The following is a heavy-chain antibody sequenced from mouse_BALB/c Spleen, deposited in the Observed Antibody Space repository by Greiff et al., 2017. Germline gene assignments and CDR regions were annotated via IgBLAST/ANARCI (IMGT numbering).Heavy chain of an antibody. J-gene: IGHJ2*01. CDR3: ARDGDYYGSSYVYFDY. CDR2: ISTGGST. V-gene: IGHV5-6-5*01. CDR1: GFTFSSYA. Sequence: EVQLVQSGAGLVKPGGSLKLSCAASGFTFSSYAMSWVRQTPVKRLEWVGSISTGGSTYYSNSVKGRFTISRDNARNILYLQMSSLRSEDTAMYYCARDGDYYGSSYVYFDYWGQGTTLTVSS. D-gene: IGHD1-1*01.